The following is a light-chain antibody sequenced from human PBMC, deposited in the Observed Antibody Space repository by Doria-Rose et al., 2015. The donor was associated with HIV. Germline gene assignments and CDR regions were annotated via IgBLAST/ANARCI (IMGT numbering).Light chain of an antibody. CDR1: QSFSSTY. Sequence: TQSPGTLSLSPGERATLPCRASQSFSSTYLAWYQQKPGQAPSLLIYGGSTRATGIPDRFSASRSGTDFTLTINRLEPEDFALYYCHQYGTSWTFGRGTKVEI. J-gene: IGKJ1*01. V-gene: IGKV3-20*01. CDR2: GGS. CDR3: HQYGTSWT.